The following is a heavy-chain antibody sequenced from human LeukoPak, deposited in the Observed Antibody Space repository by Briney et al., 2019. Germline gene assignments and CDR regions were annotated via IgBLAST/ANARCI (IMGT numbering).Heavy chain of an antibody. Sequence: GASVKVSCKASGYTFTSYGISWVRQAPGQGLEWMGWISAYNGNTNYARKLQGRVTMTTDTSTSTAYMELRSLRSDDTAVYYCARDFLGYCSSTSCYGGDYWGQGTLVTVSS. CDR3: ARDFLGYCSSTSCYGGDY. D-gene: IGHD2-2*01. CDR2: ISAYNGNT. J-gene: IGHJ4*02. V-gene: IGHV1-18*04. CDR1: GYTFTSYG.